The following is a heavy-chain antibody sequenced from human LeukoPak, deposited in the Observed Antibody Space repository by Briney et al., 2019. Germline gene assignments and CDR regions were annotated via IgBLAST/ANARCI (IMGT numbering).Heavy chain of an antibody. D-gene: IGHD3-3*01. J-gene: IGHJ6*03. CDR2: INHSGST. CDR1: GGSFSGCY. CDR3: ARAGVVAYHLYYFHMDV. Sequence: SETLSLTWAVSGGSFSGCYWCWIRQAPGKGLEWIGEINHSGSTNYNPSLKSRVTISTATSKNQFSLKLTSVTAADTAMYYCARAGVVAYHLYYFHMDVWGNGTTVTVSS. V-gene: IGHV4-34*01.